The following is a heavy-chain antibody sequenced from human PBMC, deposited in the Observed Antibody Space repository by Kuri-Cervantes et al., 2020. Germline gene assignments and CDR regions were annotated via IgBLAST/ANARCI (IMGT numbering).Heavy chain of an antibody. Sequence: SGPTLVKPTETLTLTCTVSGFSLSNARMGVSWIRQPPGKALEWLAHIFSNDEKSYSTSLKSRLTIPKDTSKSQVVLTMTNMDPVDTATYYCAYSSSWYNWFDPWGQGTLVTVSS. CDR2: IFSNDEK. D-gene: IGHD6-13*01. CDR1: GFSLSNARMG. V-gene: IGHV2-26*02. CDR3: AYSSSWYNWFDP. J-gene: IGHJ5*02.